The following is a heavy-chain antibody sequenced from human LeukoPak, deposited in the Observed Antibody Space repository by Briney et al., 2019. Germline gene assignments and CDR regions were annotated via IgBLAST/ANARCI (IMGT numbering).Heavy chain of an antibody. CDR2: IYYSRST. V-gene: IGHV4-31*03. Sequence: SQTLSLTCTVSGGSISSGGYYWSWIRQHPGKGREWIGYIYYSRSTYYNPSLKSRVTISVDTSKNQFSLKLSSVTAADPAVYYCASSNYYYYMDVWGKGTTVTVSS. J-gene: IGHJ6*03. CDR3: ASSNYYYYMDV. D-gene: IGHD2-2*01. CDR1: GGSISSGGYY.